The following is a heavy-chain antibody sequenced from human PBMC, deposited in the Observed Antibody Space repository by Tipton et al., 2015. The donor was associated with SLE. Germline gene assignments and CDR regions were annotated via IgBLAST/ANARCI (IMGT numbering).Heavy chain of an antibody. J-gene: IGHJ4*02. CDR3: AKLRGVGYYDILTGLGDFDY. CDR2: ISGSGGST. Sequence: GSLRLSCAASGFTFSSYAMSWVRQAPGKGLEWVSAISGSGGSTYYADSVKGRFTISRDNSKNTLYLQMNSLRAEDTAVYYCAKLRGVGYYDILTGLGDFDYWGQGTLVTVSS. V-gene: IGHV3-23*01. CDR1: GFTFSSYA. D-gene: IGHD3-9*01.